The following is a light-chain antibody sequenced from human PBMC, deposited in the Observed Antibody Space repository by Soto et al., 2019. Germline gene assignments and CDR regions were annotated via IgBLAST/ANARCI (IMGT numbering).Light chain of an antibody. CDR3: SSYTSSSTPYV. Sequence: QSALPQPASVSGSPGQSITISCTGTSSDVGGYNYVSWYQQHPGKAPKLMIYDVSNRPSGVSNRFSGSKSGNTASLTISGLQAEDEADYYCSSYTSSSTPYVFGTGTRSPS. CDR2: DVS. CDR1: SSDVGGYNY. J-gene: IGLJ1*01. V-gene: IGLV2-14*01.